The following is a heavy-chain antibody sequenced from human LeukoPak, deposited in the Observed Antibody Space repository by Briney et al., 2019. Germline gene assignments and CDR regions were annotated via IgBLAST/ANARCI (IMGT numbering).Heavy chain of an antibody. CDR3: ARDRAYYDFWSGYFSDYYGMDV. CDR1: GFTFSSYG. V-gene: IGHV3-7*03. CDR2: IKQDGSEK. J-gene: IGHJ6*02. Sequence: PGESLRLSRAASGFTFSSYGMHWVRQAPGKGLEWVANIKQDGSEKYYVDSVKGRFTISRDNAKNSLYLQMNSLRAEDTAVYYCARDRAYYDFWSGYFSDYYGMDVWGQGTTVTVSS. D-gene: IGHD3-3*01.